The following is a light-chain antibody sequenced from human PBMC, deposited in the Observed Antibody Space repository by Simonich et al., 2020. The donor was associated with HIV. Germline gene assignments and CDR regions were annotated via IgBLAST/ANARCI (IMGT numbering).Light chain of an antibody. CDR3: QSYDSTNRV. V-gene: IGLV6-57*03. J-gene: IGLJ3*02. CDR2: ADN. CDR1: SGTIATNY. Sequence: NFMLTQPHSVSESPGKTVTISCTRSSGTIATNYVPWYEQRPGRAPPTVIYADNQRPSGVPDRFSGSIDTSSNSASLTISGLKTEDEADYYCQSYDSTNRVFGGGTKLTVL.